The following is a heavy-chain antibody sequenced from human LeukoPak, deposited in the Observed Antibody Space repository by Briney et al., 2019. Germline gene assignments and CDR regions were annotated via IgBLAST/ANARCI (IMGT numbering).Heavy chain of an antibody. CDR2: IYTSGST. CDR3: ARVHGDYYFDY. CDR1: GGSFSGYY. J-gene: IGHJ4*02. Sequence: SETLSLTCAVDGGSFSGYYWSWIRQPAGKGLEWIGRIYTSGSTNYNPSLKSRVTMSVDTSKNQFSLKLSSVTAADTAVYYCARVHGDYYFDYWGQGTLVTVSS. V-gene: IGHV4-59*10. D-gene: IGHD4-17*01.